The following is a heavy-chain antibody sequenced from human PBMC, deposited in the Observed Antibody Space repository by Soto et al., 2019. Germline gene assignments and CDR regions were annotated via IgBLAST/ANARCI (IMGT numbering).Heavy chain of an antibody. Sequence: EVQLLESGGGLVQPGGSLRLSCAASGFTFSSYAMSWVRQVPGKGLEWVSTINSSGGSTYYADSVKGRFTISRDNSKTTRYLQMNSLRAADTAVYYGAKGGGDYGSGSYPFWYWCQGTLVTVSS. CDR3: AKGGGDYGSGSYPFWY. D-gene: IGHD3-10*01. J-gene: IGHJ4*02. CDR1: GFTFSSYA. CDR2: INSSGGST. V-gene: IGHV3-23*01.